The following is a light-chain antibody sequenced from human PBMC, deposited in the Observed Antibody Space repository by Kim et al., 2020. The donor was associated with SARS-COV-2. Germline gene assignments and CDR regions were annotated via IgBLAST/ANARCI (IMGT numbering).Light chain of an antibody. CDR1: QSVSSSY. CDR3: QQYGSSRT. Sequence: LSPGERANLYCRASQSVSSSYLAWYQQKPGQAPRLLIYGASSRATGIPDRFSGSGSGTDFTLTISRLEPEDFAVYYCQQYGSSRTFGQGTKVDIK. CDR2: GAS. V-gene: IGKV3-20*01. J-gene: IGKJ1*01.